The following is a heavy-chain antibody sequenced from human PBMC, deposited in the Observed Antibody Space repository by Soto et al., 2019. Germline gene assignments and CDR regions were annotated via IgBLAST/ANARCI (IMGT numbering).Heavy chain of an antibody. J-gene: IGHJ6*02. Sequence: HVQVVQSGAEVKKLGSSVKVSCKASGGSFSNYGFSWVRQAPGQGLEWMGGIIPIFGTPHYAQKFRDRVTITADESTSTVYMEASSLTSEDTAVYYCARGDATKIVVTTYYGLDVWGQGTTVTVSS. CDR1: GGSFSNYG. V-gene: IGHV1-69*12. CDR3: ARGDATKIVVTTYYGLDV. D-gene: IGHD3-22*01. CDR2: IIPIFGTP.